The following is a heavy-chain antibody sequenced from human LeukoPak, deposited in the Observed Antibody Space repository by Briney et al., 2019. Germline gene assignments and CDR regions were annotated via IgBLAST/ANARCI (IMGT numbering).Heavy chain of an antibody. D-gene: IGHD4-17*01. CDR1: GYTFTGYG. Sequence: ASVKVSCKASGYTFTGYGISWVRQAPGQGLEWMGWISAYNGNTNYAQKLQGRVTMTTDTSTSTAYMELRSLRSDDTAVYYCARSDYGDYADAFDIWGQGTMVTVSS. V-gene: IGHV1-18*01. CDR2: ISAYNGNT. CDR3: ARSDYGDYADAFDI. J-gene: IGHJ3*02.